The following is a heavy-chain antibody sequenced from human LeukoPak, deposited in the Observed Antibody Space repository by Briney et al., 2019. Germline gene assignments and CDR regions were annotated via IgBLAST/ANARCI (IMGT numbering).Heavy chain of an antibody. CDR2: IFNSGST. CDR3: ARPYSSSSHGAFDI. Sequence: SETLSLTCTVSGGSISSYYGSWIRQPPGKGLEWIGYIFNSGSTSYNPSLKSRVTMSIDTSKNQFSLRLTSVTAADTAVYYCARPYSSSSHGAFDIWGQGKVVTVSS. V-gene: IGHV4-59*08. J-gene: IGHJ3*02. CDR1: GGSISSYY. D-gene: IGHD6-13*01.